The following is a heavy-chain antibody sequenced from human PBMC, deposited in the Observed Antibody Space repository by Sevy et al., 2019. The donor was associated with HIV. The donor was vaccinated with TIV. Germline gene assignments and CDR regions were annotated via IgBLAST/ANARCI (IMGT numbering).Heavy chain of an antibody. J-gene: IGHJ5*02. V-gene: IGHV3-49*03. CDR2: IRNKAYDGTT. CDR3: TRDPTEGIAVAGNWYDP. D-gene: IGHD6-19*01. Sequence: GESLKISCKASGFTFGDYAMSWFRQAPGKGLEWVGFIRNKAYDGTTEYAASVKGRLTISRDDSKSIAYLQMNSLKTEDTAVYYCTRDPTEGIAVAGNWYDPWGQGTLVTVSS. CDR1: GFTFGDYA.